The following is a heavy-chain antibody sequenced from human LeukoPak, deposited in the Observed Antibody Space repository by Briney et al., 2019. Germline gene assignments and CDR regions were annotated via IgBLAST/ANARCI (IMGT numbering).Heavy chain of an antibody. CDR1: GYTFTGYY. D-gene: IGHD2-15*01. CDR2: INPNSGGT. J-gene: IGHJ4*02. CDR3: ARYCSGGSCVDY. Sequence: ASVKVSCKASGYTFTGYYMHWVRQAPGQGLKWMGWINPNSGGTNYAQKFQGRVTMTRDTSISPAYMELSRLRSDDTAVYYCARYCSGGSCVDYWGQGTLVTVSS. V-gene: IGHV1-2*02.